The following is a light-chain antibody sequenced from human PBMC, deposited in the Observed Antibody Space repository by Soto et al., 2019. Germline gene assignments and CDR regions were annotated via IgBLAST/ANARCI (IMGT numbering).Light chain of an antibody. CDR1: QTVTSNY. Sequence: ETVLTQSPGTLSLSPWERATLYCTAGQTVTSNYLTWYQQKPGQAPRLLIFGASIRDTGIPDRFSGSGSGTDFTLTISRLEPEDFAVYYCHQYGNSPGTFGQGTKVDIK. CDR3: HQYGNSPGT. J-gene: IGKJ1*01. V-gene: IGKV3-20*01. CDR2: GAS.